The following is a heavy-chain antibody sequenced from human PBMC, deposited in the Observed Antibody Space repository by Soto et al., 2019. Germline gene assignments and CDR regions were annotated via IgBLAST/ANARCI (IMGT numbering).Heavy chain of an antibody. D-gene: IGHD6-13*01. V-gene: IGHV3-11*06. Sequence: GGSLRLSCAASGFTFSDYYMSWIRQAPGKGLEWVSYISSSSSYTNYADSVKGRFTISRDNAKNSLYLQMNSLRAEDKAVYYCAREVGQQLVGWFDPWGQGTLVTVSS. CDR3: AREVGQQLVGWFDP. CDR2: ISSSSSYT. J-gene: IGHJ5*02. CDR1: GFTFSDYY.